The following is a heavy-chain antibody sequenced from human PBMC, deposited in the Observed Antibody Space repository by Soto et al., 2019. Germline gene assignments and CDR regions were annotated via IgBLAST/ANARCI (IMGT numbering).Heavy chain of an antibody. Sequence: PGGSLRLSCTASGFTFGDYAMSWFRQAPGKGLEWVGFIRSKAYGGTTEYAASVKGRFTISRDDSKSIAYLQMNSLKTEDTAVYYCTRDAVPYYDFWSGYYLYYYGMDVWGQGTTVTVS. J-gene: IGHJ6*02. D-gene: IGHD3-3*01. CDR1: GFTFGDYA. CDR3: TRDAVPYYDFWSGYYLYYYGMDV. V-gene: IGHV3-49*03. CDR2: IRSKAYGGTT.